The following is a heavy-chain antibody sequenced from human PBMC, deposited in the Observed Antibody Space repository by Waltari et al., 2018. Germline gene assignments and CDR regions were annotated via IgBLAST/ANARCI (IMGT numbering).Heavy chain of an antibody. CDR2: MSGNGDSV. CDR1: GFTFSTSS. D-gene: IGHD2-2*01. J-gene: IGHJ6*03. CDR3: AKNAANYYYYIDA. Sequence: DVQMVESGGGLVQPGGSLRLSCVASGFTFSTSSMTWVRPAPGKGLEWVSDMSGNGDSVFYADSVKGRFTISRDNSKNTVFLQMNNLRAEDTATYYCAKNAANYYYYIDAWGKGTTVTVSS. V-gene: IGHV3-23*04.